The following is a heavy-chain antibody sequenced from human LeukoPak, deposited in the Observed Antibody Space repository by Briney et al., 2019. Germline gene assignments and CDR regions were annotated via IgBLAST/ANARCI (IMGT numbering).Heavy chain of an antibody. CDR3: ATVPYYDSSGYIDY. D-gene: IGHD3-22*01. CDR1: GGSISSYY. Sequence: PSETLSLTSTVSGGSISSYYWSWIRQPPGKGLEWIGYIYYSGSTNYNPSLKSRVTISVDTSKNQFSLKLSSVTAADTAVYYCATVPYYDSSGYIDYWGQGTLVTVSS. V-gene: IGHV4-59*01. CDR2: IYYSGST. J-gene: IGHJ4*02.